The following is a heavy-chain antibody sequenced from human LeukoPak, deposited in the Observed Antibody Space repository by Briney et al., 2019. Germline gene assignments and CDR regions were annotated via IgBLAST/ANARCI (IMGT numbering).Heavy chain of an antibody. V-gene: IGHV5-51*01. CDR3: ARLKGTGSSGDNWFDP. J-gene: IGHJ5*02. D-gene: IGHD6-6*01. Sequence: GESLKISCQGSGYSFSNYWIGWVRQMPGKGLEWMGIIYPGDSDTRYSPSFQGQVPISADKSIATAYLQWKSLKPSDTAMYYCARLKGTGSSGDNWFDPWGQGNLVTVSS. CDR2: IYPGDSDT. CDR1: GYSFSNYW.